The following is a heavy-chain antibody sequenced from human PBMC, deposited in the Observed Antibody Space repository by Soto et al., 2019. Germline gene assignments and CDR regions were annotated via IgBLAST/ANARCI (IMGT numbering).Heavy chain of an antibody. CDR2: IIPIFGTA. CDR1: GGTFSSYA. J-gene: IGHJ4*02. V-gene: IGHV1-69*06. CDR3: ARENSGYSSGWTAFDY. D-gene: IGHD6-19*01. Sequence: QVQLVQSGAEVKKPGSSVKVSCKASGGTFSSYAISWVRQAPGQGLEWMGGIIPIFGTANYAQKFQGRVTITADKSTSTDYMELSSLRSEDTAVYYCARENSGYSSGWTAFDYWGQGTLVTVSS.